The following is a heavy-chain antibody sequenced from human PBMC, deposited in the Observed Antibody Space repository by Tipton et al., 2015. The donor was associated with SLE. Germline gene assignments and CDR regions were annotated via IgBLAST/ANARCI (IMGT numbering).Heavy chain of an antibody. J-gene: IGHJ3*01. CDR1: GDSVSSDSAA. D-gene: IGHD1-14*01. CDR2: TYYRSRWFI. CDR3: ARWTGVTGIGV. V-gene: IGHV6-1*01. Sequence: GLVKPSQTLSLTCAISGDSVSSDSAAWNWIRQSPSRGLEWLGRTYYRSRWFIEYAVSVKNRITINPDTSKNQFSLQMDSVTTEETALDYYARWTGVTGIGVWGQGTMVTVSS.